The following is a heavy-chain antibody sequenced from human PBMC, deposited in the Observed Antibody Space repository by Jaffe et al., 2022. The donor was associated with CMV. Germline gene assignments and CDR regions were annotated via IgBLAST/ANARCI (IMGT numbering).Heavy chain of an antibody. D-gene: IGHD3-22*01. Sequence: EVQLVESGGGLVQPGRSLRLSCTASGFTFGDYAMSWVRQAPGKGLEWVGFIRSKAYGGTTEYAASVKGRFTISRDDSKSIAYLQMNSLKTEDTAVYYCTRGGDSSGYYYYYYYYYMDVWGKGTTVTVSS. J-gene: IGHJ6*03. V-gene: IGHV3-49*04. CDR1: GFTFGDYA. CDR2: IRSKAYGGTT. CDR3: TRGGDSSGYYYYYYYYYMDV.